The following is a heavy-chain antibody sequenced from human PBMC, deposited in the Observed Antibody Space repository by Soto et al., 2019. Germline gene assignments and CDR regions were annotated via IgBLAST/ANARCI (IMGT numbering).Heavy chain of an antibody. CDR2: IWYDGSNK. Sequence: GGSLRLSCAASGFTFSSYGMHWVRQAPGKGLEWVAVIWYDGSNKYYADSVKGRFTISRDNSKNTLYLQMNSLRAEDTAVYYCAVGNGSGSYAFDIWGQGTMVTVSS. J-gene: IGHJ3*02. CDR1: GFTFSSYG. CDR3: AVGNGSGSYAFDI. D-gene: IGHD3-10*01. V-gene: IGHV3-33*01.